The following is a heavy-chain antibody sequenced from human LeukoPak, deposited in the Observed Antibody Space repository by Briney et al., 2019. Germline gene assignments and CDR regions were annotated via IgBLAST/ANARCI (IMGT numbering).Heavy chain of an antibody. D-gene: IGHD2-2*01. V-gene: IGHV4-59*11. CDR1: GGSISSHY. CDR3: ARRKGYCSSTSCHNWFDP. CDR2: IYYSGST. Sequence: SETLSLACTVSGGSISSHYWSWIRQPPGKGLEWIGYIYYSGSTNYNPSLKSRVTISVDTSKNQFSLKLSSVTAADTAVYYCARRKGYCSSTSCHNWFDPWGQGTLATVSS. J-gene: IGHJ5*02.